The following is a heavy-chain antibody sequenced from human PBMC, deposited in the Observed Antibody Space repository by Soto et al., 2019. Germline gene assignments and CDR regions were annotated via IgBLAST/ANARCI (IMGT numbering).Heavy chain of an antibody. CDR2: IWYDGSNK. Sequence: QVQLVESGGGVVQPGRSLRLSCAASGFTFSSYGMHWVRQAPGKGLEWVAVIWYDGSNKYYADSVKGRFTISRDNSKNTLYLQLNSLRAEDTAVYYCARDPYGSGCDYWGQGTLVTVSS. D-gene: IGHD3-10*01. CDR3: ARDPYGSGCDY. V-gene: IGHV3-33*01. J-gene: IGHJ4*02. CDR1: GFTFSSYG.